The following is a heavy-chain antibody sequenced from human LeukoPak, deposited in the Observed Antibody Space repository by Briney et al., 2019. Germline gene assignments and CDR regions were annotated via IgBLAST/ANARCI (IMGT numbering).Heavy chain of an antibody. V-gene: IGHV4-38-2*01. D-gene: IGHD3-22*01. CDR3: SRHHLYDSSGDGRYYFDY. Sequence: SETLSLTCGVSGYSISSGYHWGWIRQPAGKGLEWIGSMSHSGSTYYNPSLKSRVTISVDTSKNQFSVKLSSVTAADTAVYYCSRHHLYDSSGDGRYYFDYWGQGTLVTVSS. J-gene: IGHJ4*02. CDR1: GYSISSGYH. CDR2: MSHSGST.